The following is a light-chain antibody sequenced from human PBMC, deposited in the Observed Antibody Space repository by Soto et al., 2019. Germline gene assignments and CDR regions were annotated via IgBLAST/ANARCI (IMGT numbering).Light chain of an antibody. V-gene: IGKV3-15*01. Sequence: EIVMTQSPVTLSVSPGERATLSCRASQSVSSSLAWYQQKRGQAPRLLIFGASTRATGIPARFSGSGSGTEFTLTISSLQSEDFAVYYCQQYNSWPPSYTFGQGTKLEIK. CDR1: QSVSSS. CDR3: QQYNSWPPSYT. CDR2: GAS. J-gene: IGKJ2*01.